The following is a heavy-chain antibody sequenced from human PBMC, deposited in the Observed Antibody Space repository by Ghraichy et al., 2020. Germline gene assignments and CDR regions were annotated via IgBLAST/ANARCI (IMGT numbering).Heavy chain of an antibody. CDR2: INNRGNV. CDR3: AKDHISEGWPSFDY. J-gene: IGHJ4*02. CDR1: GFAISGYA. Sequence: GESLNISCAASGFAISGYAMSWVRQAPGKALEWLSSINNRGNVYSADSVKGRFTISRDLYTNTLFLELNNVRAEDTATYYCAKDHISEGWPSFDYWGQGTLVTVSS. D-gene: IGHD6-19*01. V-gene: IGHV3-23*01.